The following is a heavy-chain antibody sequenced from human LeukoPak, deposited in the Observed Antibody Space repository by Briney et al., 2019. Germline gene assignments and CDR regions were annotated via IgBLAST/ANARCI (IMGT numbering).Heavy chain of an antibody. CDR2: LSSGSTYI. J-gene: IGHJ6*02. V-gene: IGHV3-21*04. CDR1: GFTFSSYT. CDR3: ANPGRARQRGLYYCGMDV. Sequence: PGGSLRLSCAASGFTFSSYTMNWVRQAPGKGLEWVSSLSSGSTYIYYADSVKGRFTISRDNAKNSLYLQMNSLRAEDTAVYYCANPGRARQRGLYYCGMDVWGQGTTVTVSS.